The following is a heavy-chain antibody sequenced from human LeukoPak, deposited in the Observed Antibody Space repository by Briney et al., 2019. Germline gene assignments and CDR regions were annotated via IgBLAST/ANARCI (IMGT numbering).Heavy chain of an antibody. CDR2: IKQDGSKK. J-gene: IGHJ4*02. V-gene: IGHV3-7*04. D-gene: IGHD5-24*01. Sequence: GGSLRLSCVASGFPFSSYWMTWDRQAPGKGLEWVANIKQDGSKKSYVDSVKGRFTISRDNAKNSLYLQMDSLRAEDTAIYYCTRVGYIDEGIDYWGQGTLVTVSS. CDR1: GFPFSSYW. CDR3: TRVGYIDEGIDY.